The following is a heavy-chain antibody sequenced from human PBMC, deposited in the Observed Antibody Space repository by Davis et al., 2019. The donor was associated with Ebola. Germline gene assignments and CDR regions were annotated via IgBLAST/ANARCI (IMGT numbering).Heavy chain of an antibody. Sequence: LSLTCAASGFIFSKFAMSWVRQAPGKGLEWVSITSVDGTSYADSVKGRFTIARDNSRNTLYLQMNSLRAEDTALYYCAKGGRIRSPGIGDKWGQGTLVIVSS. CDR2: TSVDGT. V-gene: IGHV3-23*01. J-gene: IGHJ4*02. D-gene: IGHD3-10*01. CDR1: GFIFSKFA. CDR3: AKGGRIRSPGIGDK.